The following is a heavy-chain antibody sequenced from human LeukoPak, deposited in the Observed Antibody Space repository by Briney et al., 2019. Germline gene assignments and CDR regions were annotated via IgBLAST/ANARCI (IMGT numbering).Heavy chain of an antibody. V-gene: IGHV4-59*12. CDR2: IHYSGTT. D-gene: IGHD2-2*01. CDR3: ARDGGRTSSDAVEI. J-gene: IGHJ3*02. CDR1: GDSISSYY. Sequence: SETLSLTCTVSGDSISSYYWSWIRQPPEKGLEWIGYIHYSGTTIYNPSLKSRVTISVDTSKNQFSLKLTSVTAADTAVYYCARDGGRTSSDAVEIWGQGTMVTVSS.